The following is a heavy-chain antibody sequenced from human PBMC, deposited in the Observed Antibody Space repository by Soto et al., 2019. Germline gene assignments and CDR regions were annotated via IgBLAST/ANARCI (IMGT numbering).Heavy chain of an antibody. J-gene: IGHJ5*02. CDR3: ARDAYYDSSGYYPVEWFDP. D-gene: IGHD3-22*01. Sequence: GASVKVSCKASGYTFTGYYMHWVRQAPGQGLEWTGWINPNSGGTNYAQKFQGRVTMTRDTSISTAYMELSRLRSDDTAVYYCARDAYYDSSGYYPVEWFDPWGQGTLVTVSS. CDR2: INPNSGGT. CDR1: GYTFTGYY. V-gene: IGHV1-2*02.